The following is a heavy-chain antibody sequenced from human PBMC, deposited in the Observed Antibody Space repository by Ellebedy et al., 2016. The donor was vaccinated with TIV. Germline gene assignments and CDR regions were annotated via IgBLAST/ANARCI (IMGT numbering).Heavy chain of an antibody. D-gene: IGHD4-17*01. CDR2: ISSSSSTI. J-gene: IGHJ4*02. CDR3: ARDYGDYALDY. V-gene: IGHV3-48*01. CDR1: GFTFSSYS. Sequence: GESLKISCAASGFTFSSYSMNWVRQAPGKGLEWVSYISSSSSTIYYADSVKGRFTISRDNAKNSLYLQMNSLRAEDTAVYYCARDYGDYALDYWGQGTLVTVSS.